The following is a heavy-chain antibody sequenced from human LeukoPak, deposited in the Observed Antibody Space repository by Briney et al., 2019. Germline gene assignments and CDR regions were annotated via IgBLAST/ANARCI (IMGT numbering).Heavy chain of an antibody. Sequence: GGSLRLSCAASGFTFSSYAMSWVRQAPGKGLYWVSAISGSGGSTYYAASVKGRFTISRDNSKNTLYLQMNSLRAEDTAVYYCAKDPSWYSSSPYYFDYWGQGTLVTVSS. CDR2: ISGSGGST. CDR1: GFTFSSYA. D-gene: IGHD6-13*01. V-gene: IGHV3-23*01. J-gene: IGHJ4*02. CDR3: AKDPSWYSSSPYYFDY.